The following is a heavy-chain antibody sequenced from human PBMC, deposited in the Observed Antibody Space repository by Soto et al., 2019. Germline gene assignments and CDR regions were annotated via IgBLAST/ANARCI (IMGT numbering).Heavy chain of an antibody. J-gene: IGHJ4*02. CDR1: GYTLTELS. CDR2: FDPEDGET. CDR3: ATDLDDRSGWYDY. D-gene: IGHD6-19*01. V-gene: IGHV1-24*01. Sequence: SVQVSCKVSGYTLTELSMHWVRQAPGKGLEWMGGFDPEDGETIYAQKFQGRVTMTEDTSTDTAYMELRSLRSEDTAVYYGATDLDDRSGWYDYWGQGTLVTVAS.